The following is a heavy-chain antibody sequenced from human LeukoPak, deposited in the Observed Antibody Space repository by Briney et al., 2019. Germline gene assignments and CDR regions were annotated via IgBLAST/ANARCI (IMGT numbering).Heavy chain of an antibody. CDR3: ARGGRGSYSPDGYYYYYMDV. CDR2: FDPEDGET. D-gene: IGHD1-26*01. CDR1: GYTLTELS. Sequence: ASVKVSCKVSGYTLTELSMHWVRQAPGKGLEWMGGFDPEDGETIYAQKFQGRVTMTEDTSTDTAYMELSSLRSDDTAVYYCARGGRGSYSPDGYYYYYMDVWGKGTTVTVSS. V-gene: IGHV1-24*01. J-gene: IGHJ6*03.